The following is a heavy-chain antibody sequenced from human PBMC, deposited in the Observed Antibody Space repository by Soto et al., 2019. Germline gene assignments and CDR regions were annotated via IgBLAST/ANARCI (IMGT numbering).Heavy chain of an antibody. V-gene: IGHV1-24*01. Sequence: GASVKVSCKVSGYTLTELSMHWVRQAPGKGLEWMGGFDPEDGETIYAQKFQGRVTMTEDTSTDTAYMELSSLRSEDTAVYYCATGWLFIAVAEYAFDIWGQGTMVTVSS. J-gene: IGHJ3*02. CDR3: ATGWLFIAVAEYAFDI. CDR2: FDPEDGET. D-gene: IGHD6-19*01. CDR1: GYTLTELS.